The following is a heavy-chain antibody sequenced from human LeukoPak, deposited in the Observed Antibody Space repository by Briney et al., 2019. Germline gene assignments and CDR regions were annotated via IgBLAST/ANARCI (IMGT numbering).Heavy chain of an antibody. D-gene: IGHD3-9*01. Sequence: SGPTLVNPAQTLTLTCTFSGFSLSTSGVGVGWIRQPPGKALEWLALIYWNDDKRYSPSLKSRLTITKDTSKNQVVLTMTNMDPVDTATYYCAHTPLRYFDWLSFDYWGQGTLVTVSS. CDR1: GFSLSTSGVG. J-gene: IGHJ4*02. CDR3: AHTPLRYFDWLSFDY. CDR2: IYWNDDK. V-gene: IGHV2-5*01.